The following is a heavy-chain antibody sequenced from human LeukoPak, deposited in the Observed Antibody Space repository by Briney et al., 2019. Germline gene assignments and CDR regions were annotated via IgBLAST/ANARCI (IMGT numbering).Heavy chain of an antibody. CDR3: AAYYYDSSGYSPYYFDY. CDR1: RYSISSGYY. Sequence: SETLSLTCTVSRYSISSGYYWGWIRQPPGKGLEWIGSIYRDGTPLYTPSLKSRLTISVDTSKNQFSLKLSSVTAADTAVYYCAAYYYDSSGYSPYYFDYWGQGTLVTVSS. J-gene: IGHJ4*02. V-gene: IGHV4-38-2*02. D-gene: IGHD3-22*01. CDR2: IYRDGTP.